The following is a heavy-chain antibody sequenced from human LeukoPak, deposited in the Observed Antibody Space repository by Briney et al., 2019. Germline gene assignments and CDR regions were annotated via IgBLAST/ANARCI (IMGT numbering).Heavy chain of an antibody. CDR2: INPDGDIT. D-gene: IGHD5-12*01. Sequence: PGGSLRLSCADSGFTLSTYWVHWVRQPPGKGLVWVSRINPDGDITNYADSVRGRFTISRDNAKNTLYLQMNSLRAEDTAVYYCARAFTGYSDIWGQGTLVTVSS. CDR3: ARAFTGYSDI. V-gene: IGHV3-74*01. CDR1: GFTLSTYW. J-gene: IGHJ4*02.